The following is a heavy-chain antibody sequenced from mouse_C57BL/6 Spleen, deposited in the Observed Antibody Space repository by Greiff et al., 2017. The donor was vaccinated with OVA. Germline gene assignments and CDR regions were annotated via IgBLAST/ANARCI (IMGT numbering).Heavy chain of an antibody. CDR1: GYTFTSYW. J-gene: IGHJ1*03. CDR3: ARCYYGSSYEYFDV. V-gene: IGHV1-50*01. CDR2: IDPSDSYT. Sequence: QVQLQQPGAELVKPGASVKLSCKASGYTFTSYWMQWVKQRPGQGLEWIGEIDPSDSYTHYNQKFKGKATLTVDTSSSTAYMQLSSLTSEDSAVYYCARCYYGSSYEYFDVWGTGTTVTVSS. D-gene: IGHD1-1*01.